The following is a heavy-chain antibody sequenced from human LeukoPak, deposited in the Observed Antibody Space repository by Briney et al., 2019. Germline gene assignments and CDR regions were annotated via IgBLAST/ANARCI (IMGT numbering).Heavy chain of an antibody. Sequence: SETLSLTCTVSGGSISSYYWSWIRQPPGKGLEWIGYIYSSGSTNYDPSLKSRVTISVDTSKNQFSLKLSSVTTADTAVYYCARESSGGSFDYWGQGTLVTVSS. CDR1: GGSISSYY. CDR2: IYSSGST. J-gene: IGHJ4*02. CDR3: ARESSGGSFDY. V-gene: IGHV4-59*01. D-gene: IGHD2-15*01.